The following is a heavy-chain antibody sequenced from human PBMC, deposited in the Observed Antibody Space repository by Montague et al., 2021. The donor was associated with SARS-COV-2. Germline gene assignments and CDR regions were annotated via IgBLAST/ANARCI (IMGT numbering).Heavy chain of an antibody. CDR1: GGSISGDNYY. CDR2: IYYTGST. V-gene: IGHV4-31*03. Sequence: TLSLTCTVSGGSISGDNYYWTWIRQHPGKGLEWIAYIYYTGSTYYNPSLQSRLRTSLDTSKNQFSLTLTSVTAADTAIYDCARNRGWGFRGVGYIDLWGRGTLVTVSS. D-gene: IGHD3-10*01. CDR3: ARNRGWGFRGVGYIDL. J-gene: IGHJ2*01.